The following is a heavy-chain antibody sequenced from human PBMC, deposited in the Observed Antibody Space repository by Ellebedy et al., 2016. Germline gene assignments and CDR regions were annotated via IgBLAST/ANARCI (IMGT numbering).Heavy chain of an antibody. CDR1: GFTFSSYS. Sequence: GESLKISCAASGFTFSSYSMNWVRQAPGKGLEWVSSISSSSSYIYYADSVKGRFTISRDNAKNSLYLQMNSLRAEDTAVYYCARDFAYCSSTSCSHFDYWGQGTLVTVSS. CDR3: ARDFAYCSSTSCSHFDY. CDR2: ISSSSSYI. J-gene: IGHJ4*02. D-gene: IGHD2-2*01. V-gene: IGHV3-21*01.